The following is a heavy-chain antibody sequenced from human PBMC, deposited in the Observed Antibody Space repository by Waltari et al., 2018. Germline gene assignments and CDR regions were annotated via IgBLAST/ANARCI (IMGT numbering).Heavy chain of an antibody. J-gene: IGHJ2*01. V-gene: IGHV3-48*03. CDR3: ARSGDDWYFDL. CDR2: ISSSGSTI. Sequence: EVQLVESGGGLVQPGGSLRLSCAAPGFPFSSYEMHWVRQAPGKGQEWVSYISSSGSTIYYADAVKGRFTISRDNAKNSLYLQMNSLRAEDTAVYYCARSGDDWYFDLWGRGTLVTVSS. CDR1: GFPFSSYE.